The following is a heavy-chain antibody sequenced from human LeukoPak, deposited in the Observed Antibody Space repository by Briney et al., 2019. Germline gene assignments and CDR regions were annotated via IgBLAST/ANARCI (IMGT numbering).Heavy chain of an antibody. CDR1: GFTFSSYG. CDR3: AREGDYYDSSGYYAFDY. Sequence: PGGSLRLSCAASGFTFSSYGMHWVRQAPGKGLEWVAVISYDGSEKYYVDSVKGRFTISRDNAKNSLYLQMNSLRAEDTAVYYCAREGDYYDSSGYYAFDYWGQGTLVTVSS. J-gene: IGHJ4*02. D-gene: IGHD3-22*01. CDR2: ISYDGSEK. V-gene: IGHV3-30*03.